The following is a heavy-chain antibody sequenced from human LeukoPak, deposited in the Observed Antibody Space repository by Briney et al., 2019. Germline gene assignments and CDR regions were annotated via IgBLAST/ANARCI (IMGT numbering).Heavy chain of an antibody. CDR1: GFTFDDYA. CDR2: ISWNSGSI. CDR3: AKDISNTAMVGFDY. V-gene: IGHV3-9*01. Sequence: PGRSLRLSCAASGFTFDDYAMHWVRQAPGKGLEWVSGISWNSGSIGYADSMKGRFTISRDNAKNSLYLQMNSLRAEDTALYYCAKDISNTAMVGFDYWGQGTLVTVSS. D-gene: IGHD5-18*01. J-gene: IGHJ4*02.